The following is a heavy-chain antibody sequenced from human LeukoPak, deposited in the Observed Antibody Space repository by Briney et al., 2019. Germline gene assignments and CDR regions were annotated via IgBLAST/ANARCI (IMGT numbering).Heavy chain of an antibody. V-gene: IGHV3-30-3*01. D-gene: IGHD3-10*01. CDR1: EFTFRNYV. Sequence: GGSLRLSCAASEFTFRNYVIHWVRQAPGKGLEWVAVTSSDLNVKLYADSVKGRFTISRDNSRSTLYLQMNSLRPEDTAIYYCAREGYYGSGSPPSLYFDYWGQGTLVTVSS. CDR3: AREGYYGSGSPPSLYFDY. J-gene: IGHJ4*02. CDR2: TSSDLNVK.